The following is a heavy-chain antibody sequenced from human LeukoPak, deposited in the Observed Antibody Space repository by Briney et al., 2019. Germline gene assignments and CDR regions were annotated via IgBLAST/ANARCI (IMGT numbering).Heavy chain of an antibody. CDR2: ISSAGTNK. V-gene: IGHV3-30*18. D-gene: IGHD3-16*02. CDR1: GFTFSAYG. Sequence: GGSLRLSCAASGFTFSAYGMHWVRQAPGKGLEWVAFISSAGTNKYYADSVKGRFTISRDNTKNTLYLQMNSLRSDDTAVFYCAKDLLDDGWGNNRPPGYWGQGTQVTVSS. J-gene: IGHJ4*02. CDR3: AKDLLDDGWGNNRPPGY.